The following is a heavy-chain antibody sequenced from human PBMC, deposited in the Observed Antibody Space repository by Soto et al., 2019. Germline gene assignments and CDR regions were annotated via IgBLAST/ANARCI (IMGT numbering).Heavy chain of an antibody. J-gene: IGHJ4*02. D-gene: IGHD4-4*01. CDR2: INAGNGNT. CDR1: GYTFTSYA. V-gene: IGHV1-3*01. CDR3: ARVPGYSNYVPLDY. Sequence: ASVKVSCKASGYTFTSYAMHWVRQAPGQRLEWMGWINAGNGNTKYSQKFQGRVTITRDTSASTAYMELSSLRSEDTAVYYCARVPGYSNYVPLDYWGQGTLVTVS.